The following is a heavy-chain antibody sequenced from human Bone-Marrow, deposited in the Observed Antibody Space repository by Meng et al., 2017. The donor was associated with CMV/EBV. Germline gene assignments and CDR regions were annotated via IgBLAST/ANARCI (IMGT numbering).Heavy chain of an antibody. D-gene: IGHD3-3*01. J-gene: IGHJ4*02. CDR1: GFTFSSYW. CDR3: MEWSRGY. V-gene: IGHV3-74*01. CDR2: ITSDGSIR. Sequence: GESLKISCAASGFTFSSYWLHWVRQAPGKGLVWVSRITSDGSIRSYADSVKGRFTVSRDNAKNTLYLQMNSLRAEDTAVYYCMEWSRGYWGQGTLVTVSS.